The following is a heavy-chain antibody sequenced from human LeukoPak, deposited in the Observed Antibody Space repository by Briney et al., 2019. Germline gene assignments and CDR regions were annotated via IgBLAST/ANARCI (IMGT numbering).Heavy chain of an antibody. Sequence: SGTLSLTCTVSGDSISGYYWSWVRQPPGKGLEWIGYIFHSGSTKYNPSLESRVTISIDTSKNQFSLRLSSVTAADTAVYYCARLATYGDFSDWGQGTLVTVSS. CDR1: GDSISGYY. CDR3: ARLATYGDFSD. D-gene: IGHD4-17*01. J-gene: IGHJ4*02. V-gene: IGHV4-59*08. CDR2: IFHSGST.